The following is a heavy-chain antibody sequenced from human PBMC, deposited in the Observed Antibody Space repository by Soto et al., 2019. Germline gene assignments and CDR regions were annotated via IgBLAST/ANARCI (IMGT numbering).Heavy chain of an antibody. V-gene: IGHV3-23*01. J-gene: IGHJ4*02. CDR1: GLNFNIYA. CDR2: ISGNGGVA. CDR3: ARDDARYDVLTAFYFDQ. D-gene: IGHD3-9*01. Sequence: PGGSLRLSCAASGLNFNIYAMSWVRQAPGRGLECVSGISGNGGVAYYADSVKGRFTISRDNSKNTLNLQMNGLRAEDTAVYFCARDDARYDVLTAFYFDQWGQGT.